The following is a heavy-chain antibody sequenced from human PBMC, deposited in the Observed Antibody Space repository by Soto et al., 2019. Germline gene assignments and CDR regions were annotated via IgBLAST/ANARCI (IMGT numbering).Heavy chain of an antibody. D-gene: IGHD4-17*01. J-gene: IGHJ3*02. CDR3: ARGDMTPVTTTDAFDI. Sequence: QVQLVQSGAEVKKPGASVKVSCKASGYTFTSYGISWVRQAPGQGLEWMGWISAYNGNTNYAQKLQGRVTMTTDTSTRTAYMELRSLRSDDTGVYCCARGDMTPVTTTDAFDIWGQGTMVTVSS. CDR1: GYTFTSYG. CDR2: ISAYNGNT. V-gene: IGHV1-18*01.